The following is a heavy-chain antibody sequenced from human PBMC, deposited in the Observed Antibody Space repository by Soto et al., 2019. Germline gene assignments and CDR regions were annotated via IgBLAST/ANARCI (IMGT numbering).Heavy chain of an antibody. V-gene: IGHV4-4*02. D-gene: IGHD3-3*01. CDR2: IYHSGST. CDR1: GGSISSSNW. Sequence: PSETLSLTCAVSGGSISSSNWWSWVRQPPGKGLEWIGEIYHSGSTNYNPSLKSRVTISVDKSKSQFSLKLSSVTAADTAVYYCARSIRFLEWIPVLPSYGMDVWGQGTKVTVSS. J-gene: IGHJ6*02. CDR3: ARSIRFLEWIPVLPSYGMDV.